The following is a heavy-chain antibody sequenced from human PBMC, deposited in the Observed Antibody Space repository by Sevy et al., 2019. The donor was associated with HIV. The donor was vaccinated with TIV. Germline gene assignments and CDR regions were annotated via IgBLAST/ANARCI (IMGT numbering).Heavy chain of an antibody. D-gene: IGHD2-15*01. J-gene: IGHJ4*02. Sequence: ASVKVSCKISGYTFTTYRITWVRQAPGQGLEWMGWISPHNGDTDYAQKLQYRITIITDTSTTTVYMELTSLRSDDTAVYYCARAYCSGGRCYSLAYWGQGTLVTVSS. V-gene: IGHV1-18*01. CDR1: GYTFTTYR. CDR2: ISPHNGDT. CDR3: ARAYCSGGRCYSLAY.